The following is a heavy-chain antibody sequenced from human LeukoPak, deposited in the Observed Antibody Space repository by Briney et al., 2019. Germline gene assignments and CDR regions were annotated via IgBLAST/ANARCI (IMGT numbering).Heavy chain of an antibody. CDR3: ARPGIQLWSMYYFDY. D-gene: IGHD5-18*01. Sequence: GGSLRLSCAASGFTFSSYAMSWVRQAPGKGLEWVSAISGSGGSTYYADSVKGRFTISRDNSKNALYLQMNSPRAEDTAVYYCARPGIQLWSMYYFDYWGQGTLVTVSS. CDR1: GFTFSSYA. J-gene: IGHJ4*02. CDR2: ISGSGGST. V-gene: IGHV3-23*01.